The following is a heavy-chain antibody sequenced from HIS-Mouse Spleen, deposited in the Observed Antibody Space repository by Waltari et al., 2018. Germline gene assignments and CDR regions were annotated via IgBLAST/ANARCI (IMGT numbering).Heavy chain of an antibody. D-gene: IGHD7-27*01. CDR2: INHSGST. CDR1: GGSFSGYY. CDR3: ARGRNWGWYFDL. J-gene: IGHJ2*01. Sequence: QVQLQQWGAGLWTPSETLSLTCAVYGGSFSGYYWSWIRQPPGKGLEWIGEINHSGSTNYNPSLKSRVTISVDTSKNQFSLKLSSVTAADTAVYYCARGRNWGWYFDLWGRGTLVTVSS. V-gene: IGHV4-34*01.